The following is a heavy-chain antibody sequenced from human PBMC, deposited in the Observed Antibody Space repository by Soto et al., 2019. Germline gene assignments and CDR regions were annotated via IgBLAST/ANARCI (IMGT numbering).Heavy chain of an antibody. V-gene: IGHV4-59*01. CDR2: IYYSGST. Sequence: QVQLQESGPGLVKPSETLSLTCTVSGGSISSYYWSWMRQPPGKGLEWIGYIYYSGSTNYNPSLKSRVTISVDTSKNQFSLKLSSVTAAYTAVYYCARATGGGGYQSHWGQGTLVTVSS. D-gene: IGHD3-22*01. J-gene: IGHJ4*02. CDR3: ARATGGGGYQSH. CDR1: GGSISSYY.